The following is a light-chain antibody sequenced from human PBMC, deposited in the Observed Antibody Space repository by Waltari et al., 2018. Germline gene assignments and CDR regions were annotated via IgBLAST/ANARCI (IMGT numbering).Light chain of an antibody. V-gene: IGKV1-39*01. Sequence: DIQMTQSPSSLSASVGDTVTVTCRASQNIRTHLNWYQQKPATAPKLLIYAASTLHRGVPSRFSASASGTDFTLTVTNLQPDDFAVYFCQQSFSSPWTFSQGTRV. CDR1: QNIRTH. J-gene: IGKJ1*01. CDR3: QQSFSSPWT. CDR2: AAS.